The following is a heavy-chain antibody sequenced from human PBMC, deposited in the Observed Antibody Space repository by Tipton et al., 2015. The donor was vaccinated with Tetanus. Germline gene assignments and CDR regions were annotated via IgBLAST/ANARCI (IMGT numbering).Heavy chain of an antibody. CDR2: VNQAGNT. D-gene: IGHD3-22*01. CDR3: ARGPRTRIYDSSGYSFRYFYGMDV. V-gene: IGHV4-34*01. Sequence: TLSLTCAVYGGSFTDYSWSRIRQPPGQGLEWIGEVNQAGNTDYIPSLKGRVTMSLDTSKSQLSLNLSSVTAADTAVYYCARGPRTRIYDSSGYSFRYFYGMDVWGLGATVTVSS. J-gene: IGHJ6*02. CDR1: GGSFTDYS.